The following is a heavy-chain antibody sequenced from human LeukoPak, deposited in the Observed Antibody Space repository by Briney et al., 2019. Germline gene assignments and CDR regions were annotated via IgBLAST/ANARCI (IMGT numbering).Heavy chain of an antibody. Sequence: ASVKVSCKASGYTFTSYGISWVRQAPGQGLEWMGWISDYNGNTNYAQKLQGRVTMTTDTSTSTAYMELRSLRSDDTAVYYCARLGSSSWYLGAFDIWGQGTMVTVSS. CDR1: GYTFTSYG. CDR3: ARLGSSSWYLGAFDI. D-gene: IGHD6-13*01. V-gene: IGHV1-18*01. CDR2: ISDYNGNT. J-gene: IGHJ3*02.